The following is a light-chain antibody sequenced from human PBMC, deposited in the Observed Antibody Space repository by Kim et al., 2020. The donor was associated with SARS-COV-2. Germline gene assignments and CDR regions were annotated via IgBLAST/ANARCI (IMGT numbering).Light chain of an antibody. J-gene: IGLJ3*02. CDR3: GTWNDIPSGPV. CDR1: YSNIGSNY. V-gene: IGLV1-47*01. Sequence: GQRVTISCSGSYSNIGSNYVYWYQQLPGMAPKLLIYKNNGRPPGVPDRFSGSKSGTSASLAISGLQSEDEANYYCGTWNDIPSGPVFGGGTQLTVL. CDR2: KNN.